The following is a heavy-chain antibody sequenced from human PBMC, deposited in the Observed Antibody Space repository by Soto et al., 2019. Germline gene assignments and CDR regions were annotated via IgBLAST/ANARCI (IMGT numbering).Heavy chain of an antibody. J-gene: IGHJ4*02. V-gene: IGHV4-38-2*01. Sequence: PSLTCAVSGYSISSGYYWGWIRQPPGKGLEWIGSIYHSGSTYYNPSLKSRVTISVDTSKNQFSLKLSSVTAADTAVYYCARVYSSGLDYWGQGTLVTVSS. CDR1: GYSISSGYY. CDR2: IYHSGST. CDR3: ARVYSSGLDY. D-gene: IGHD6-19*01.